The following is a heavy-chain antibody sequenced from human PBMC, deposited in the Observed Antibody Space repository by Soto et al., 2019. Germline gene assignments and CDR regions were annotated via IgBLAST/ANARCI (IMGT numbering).Heavy chain of an antibody. D-gene: IGHD2-2*01. Sequence: QVQLQESGPGLVKPSETLSLTCTVSGGSISSYYWSWIRQPPGKGLEWIGYTYYRGGTNYNPSLKILVTISVDTSKNQFSLKLSSVTAADTAVYYCARGGEDCSSTSCYFRYYYMDVWGKGTTVTVSS. CDR2: TYYRGGT. V-gene: IGHV4-59*01. J-gene: IGHJ6*03. CDR1: GGSISSYY. CDR3: ARGGEDCSSTSCYFRYYYMDV.